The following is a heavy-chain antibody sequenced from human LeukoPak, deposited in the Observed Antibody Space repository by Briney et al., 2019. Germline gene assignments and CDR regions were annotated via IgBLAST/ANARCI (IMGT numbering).Heavy chain of an antibody. CDR1: GGSISSSSYY. V-gene: IGHV4-39*01. CDR3: AKYYYGSGSYSDY. D-gene: IGHD3-10*01. CDR2: IYYSGSN. Sequence: SETLSLTCTVSGGSISSSSYYWVWIRQPPGKGLEWIGSIYYSGSNYYNPSLKIRITISVDTSKNQFSLKLSSVTAADTAVYYCAKYYYGSGSYSDYWGQGTLVTVSS. J-gene: IGHJ4*02.